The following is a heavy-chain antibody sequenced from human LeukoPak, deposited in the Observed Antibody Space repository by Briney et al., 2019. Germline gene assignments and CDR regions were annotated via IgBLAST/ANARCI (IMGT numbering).Heavy chain of an antibody. V-gene: IGHV4-4*07. CDR3: ARGRYCSADICSGGDAFDI. D-gene: IGHD2-15*01. Sequence: SETLSLTCTVSGGSINNYYWSWIRQPAGKGLEWIGCIYTRGSINYNPSLKSRVTMSVDTSKNQFSLKLSSVTAADTAVYYCARGRYCSADICSGGDAFDIWGQGTMVSVSS. CDR2: IYTRGSI. CDR1: GGSINNYY. J-gene: IGHJ3*02.